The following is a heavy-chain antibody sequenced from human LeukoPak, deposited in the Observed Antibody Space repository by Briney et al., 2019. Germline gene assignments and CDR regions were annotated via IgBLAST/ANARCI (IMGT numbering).Heavy chain of an antibody. CDR3: AKAEGYYDILTGYYLDTSFFDY. D-gene: IGHD3-9*01. CDR1: GFTFDDYA. Sequence: PGGSLRLSCAASGFTFDDYAMHWVRQAPGKGLEWVSGISWNSGSIGYADSVKGRFTISRDNAKNSLYLQMNSLRAEDTALYYCAKAEGYYDILTGYYLDTSFFDYWGQGTLVTVSS. CDR2: ISWNSGSI. J-gene: IGHJ4*02. V-gene: IGHV3-9*01.